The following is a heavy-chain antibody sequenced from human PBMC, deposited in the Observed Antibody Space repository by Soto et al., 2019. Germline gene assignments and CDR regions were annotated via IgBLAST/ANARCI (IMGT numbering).Heavy chain of an antibody. D-gene: IGHD3-3*01. V-gene: IGHV1-18*01. CDR1: GYTFTSYG. CDR2: ISAYNGNT. Sequence: APVKVSCKASGYTFTSYGISWVRQAPGQGLEWMGWISAYNGNTNYAQKLQGRVTMTTDTSTSTAYMELRSLRSDDTAVYYCARDXEHYDFWSGYYPYGMDVWGQGTTVTVSS. CDR3: ARDXEHYDFWSGYYPYGMDV. J-gene: IGHJ6*02.